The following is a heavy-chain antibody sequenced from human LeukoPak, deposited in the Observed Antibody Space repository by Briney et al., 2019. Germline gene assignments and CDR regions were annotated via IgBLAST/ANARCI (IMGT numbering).Heavy chain of an antibody. CDR1: GGSISGSY. V-gene: IGHV4-59*01. J-gene: IGHJ4*02. CDR3: AREVPAAGHFDY. Sequence: PSETLSLTCVVSGGSISGSYWNWIRQPPGKGLEWIGYVYYTGGTDYSPSFKSRVTISVDTSKNQFSLRLSSVTAADTAVYYCAREVPAAGHFDYWGQGAPVTVSS. D-gene: IGHD6-13*01. CDR2: VYYTGGT.